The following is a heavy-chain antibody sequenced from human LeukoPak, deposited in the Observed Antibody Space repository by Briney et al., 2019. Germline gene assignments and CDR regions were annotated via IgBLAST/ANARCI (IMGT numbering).Heavy chain of an antibody. CDR3: AKEGAYPIITYDS. D-gene: IGHD3-10*01. CDR2: IKRGGNEK. Sequence: GGSLRLSCAASGFTFRRFWMNWVPKAPGKGLEWVANIKRGGNEKNDVDSVKGRFSISRDNAKNSLYLQMDSLRAEDTAVYYCAKEGAYPIITYDSWGQGALVTVSS. J-gene: IGHJ5*01. V-gene: IGHV3-7*01. CDR1: GFTFRRFW.